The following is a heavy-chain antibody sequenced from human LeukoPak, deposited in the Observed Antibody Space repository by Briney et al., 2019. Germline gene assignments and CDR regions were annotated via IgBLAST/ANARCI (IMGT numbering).Heavy chain of an antibody. V-gene: IGHV4-59*01. J-gene: IGHJ4*02. CDR2: IYYSGST. CDR1: GDSISSYY. D-gene: IGHD5-12*01. CDR3: ARGAPDYDYDFDY. Sequence: SETLSLTCTVSGDSISSYYWSWIRQPPGKGLEWIGYIYYSGSTNYNPSLKSRVTISVDTSKNQFSLKLSSVTAADTAVYYCARGAPDYDYDFDYWGQGTLVTVSS.